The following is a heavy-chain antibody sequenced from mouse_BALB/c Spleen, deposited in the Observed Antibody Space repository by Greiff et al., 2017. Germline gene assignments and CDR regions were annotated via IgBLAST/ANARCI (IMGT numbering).Heavy chain of an antibody. D-gene: IGHD2-3*01. CDR1: GFTFSSYG. V-gene: IGHV5-6-3*01. CDR3: AREEDDGYYMGWFAY. Sequence: EVKLVESGGGLVQPGGSLKLSCAASGFTFSSYGMSWVRQTPDKRLELVATINSNGGSTYYPDSVKGRFTISRDNAKNTLYLQMSSLKSDDTAMYYCAREEDDGYYMGWFAYRGQGTRVTVSA. CDR2: INSNGGST. J-gene: IGHJ3*01.